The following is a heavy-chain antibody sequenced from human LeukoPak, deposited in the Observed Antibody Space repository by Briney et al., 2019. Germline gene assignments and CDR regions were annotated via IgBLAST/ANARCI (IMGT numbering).Heavy chain of an antibody. V-gene: IGHV1-18*01. CDR2: ISAYNGNT. Sequence: GASVKVSCKASGYTFTSYGISWVRQAPGQGLEWMGWISAYNGNTNYAQKLQGRVTMTTDTSTSTAYMELRSLRSDDTAVYYCARSVRYCSGGSCYRYYYYYYMDVWGKGTTVTVSS. D-gene: IGHD2-15*01. J-gene: IGHJ6*03. CDR1: GYTFTSYG. CDR3: ARSVRYCSGGSCYRYYYYYYMDV.